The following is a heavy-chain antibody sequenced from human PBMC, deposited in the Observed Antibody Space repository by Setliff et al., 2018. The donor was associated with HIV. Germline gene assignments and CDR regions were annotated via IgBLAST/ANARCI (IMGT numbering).Heavy chain of an antibody. V-gene: IGHV1-8*01. CDR1: GYLFTSHD. CDR3: ARGSGDVGDY. CDR2: MNPINGDT. D-gene: IGHD7-27*01. J-gene: IGHJ4*02. Sequence: ASVMVSCKTSGYLFTSHDINWVRQATGQGLEWLGWMNPINGDTGYAQEFQDRVTLTRDTSIDTAYMELSSLRSEDTAVYYCARGSGDVGDYWGQGSLVTVSS.